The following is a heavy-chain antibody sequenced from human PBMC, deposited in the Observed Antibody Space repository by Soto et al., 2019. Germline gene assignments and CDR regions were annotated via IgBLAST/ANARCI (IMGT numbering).Heavy chain of an antibody. J-gene: IGHJ6*02. V-gene: IGHV4-39*01. Sequence: SETLSLTCSVSGYSVTSSDYYWAWIRQPPGKGLEWIGSMFYSGLTYYNPSLKSRVTLSVDTSKNQYSVRLNSVTAADTAVYYCAPLSVSLSGPYGIHVWGQGTTVTVSS. CDR1: GYSVTSSDYY. CDR3: APLSVSLSGPYGIHV. D-gene: IGHD2-15*01. CDR2: MFYSGLT.